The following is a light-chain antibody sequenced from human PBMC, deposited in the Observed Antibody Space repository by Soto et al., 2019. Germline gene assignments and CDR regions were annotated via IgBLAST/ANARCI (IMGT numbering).Light chain of an antibody. Sequence: SYERTQPPSVSVAPGKTARITCGGNNIGSKSVQWYQQKPGQAPVLVIYYDSDRPSGIPERFSGSNSGNTATLTISRVEAGDEADYYCQVWDSSRGVFGGGTKLTLL. V-gene: IGLV3-21*04. J-gene: IGLJ3*02. CDR2: YDS. CDR3: QVWDSSRGV. CDR1: NIGSKS.